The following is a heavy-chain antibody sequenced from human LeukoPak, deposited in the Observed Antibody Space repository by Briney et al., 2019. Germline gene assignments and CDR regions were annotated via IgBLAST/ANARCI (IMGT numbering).Heavy chain of an antibody. CDR3: ARGGRSSGWYFVFDY. CDR1: GGSFSGYY. CDR2: INHSGST. V-gene: IGHV4-34*01. Sequence: SETLSLTCAAYGGSFSGYYWSWIRQPPGKGLEWIGEINHSGSTNYNPSLKSRVTISVDTSKNQFSLKLSSVTAADTAVYYCARGGRSSGWYFVFDYWGQGTLVTVSS. D-gene: IGHD6-19*01. J-gene: IGHJ4*02.